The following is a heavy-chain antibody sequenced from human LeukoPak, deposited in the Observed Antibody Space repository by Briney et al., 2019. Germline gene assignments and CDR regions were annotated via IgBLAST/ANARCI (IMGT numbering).Heavy chain of an antibody. D-gene: IGHD3-10*01. CDR1: GGSISSSSYY. J-gene: IGHJ6*03. CDR2: IYSSGST. CDR3: ARLITMVRGVVYYYMDV. V-gene: IGHV4-39*07. Sequence: SETLSLTCTVSGGSISSSSYYWGWIRQPPGKGLEWIGNIYSSGSTYYNPSLRSRVTISVDTSKNQFSLKLSSVTAADTAVYYCARLITMVRGVVYYYMDVWGKGTTVTISS.